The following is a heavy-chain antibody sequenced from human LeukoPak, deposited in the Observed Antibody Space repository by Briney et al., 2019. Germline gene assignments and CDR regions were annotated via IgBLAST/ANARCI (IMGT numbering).Heavy chain of an antibody. D-gene: IGHD5-12*01. CDR1: GFTFSNHG. Sequence: TGGSLRLSCAASGFTFSNHGMNWVRQAPGKGLEWVSSISSSSSYIYYADSVKGRFTISRDNAKNSLYLQMNSLRAEDTAVYYCAKRQNYSGYGSTYYYYMDVWGKGTTVTVSS. CDR3: AKRQNYSGYGSTYYYYMDV. V-gene: IGHV3-21*04. J-gene: IGHJ6*03. CDR2: ISSSSSYI.